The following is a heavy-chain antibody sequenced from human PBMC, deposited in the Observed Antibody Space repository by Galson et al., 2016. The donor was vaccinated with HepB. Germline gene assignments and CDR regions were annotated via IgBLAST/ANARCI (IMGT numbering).Heavy chain of an antibody. Sequence: SVKVSCKASGYTFTTYGISWVRQAPGQGLEWMGWISAYNGNTNYAQKLQGRVTMTTDTSTSTAYMELRSLRSDDTAVYYCARDPRKIRYQLLEIYYYYYAMGVWSQGTTVTVPS. CDR1: GYTFTTYG. CDR2: ISAYNGNT. D-gene: IGHD2-2*01. V-gene: IGHV1-18*01. CDR3: ARDPRKIRYQLLEIYYYYYAMGV. J-gene: IGHJ6*02.